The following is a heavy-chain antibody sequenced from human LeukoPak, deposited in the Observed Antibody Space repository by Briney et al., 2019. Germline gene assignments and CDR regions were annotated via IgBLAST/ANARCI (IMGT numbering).Heavy chain of an antibody. J-gene: IGHJ4*02. CDR2: IYYSGNT. Sequence: SETLSLTCTVSGVSISSSNSYWGWIRQPPGKGLEWIGSIYYSGNTYYNASLKSRVTISVDTSKNQFSLKLSSVTAADTAVYYCARTRYYYNSRSYGAPYYFDYWGQGTLVTVSS. D-gene: IGHD3-10*01. CDR1: GVSISSSNSY. CDR3: ARTRYYYNSRSYGAPYYFDY. V-gene: IGHV4-39*01.